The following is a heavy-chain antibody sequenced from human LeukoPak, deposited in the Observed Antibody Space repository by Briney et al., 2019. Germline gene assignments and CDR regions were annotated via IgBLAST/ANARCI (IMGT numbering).Heavy chain of an antibody. V-gene: IGHV4-59*07. Sequence: SDTLSLTCTVSCCSISSYYCRWTRQPPRKGKAWKGYIYYIGSTTSNPSLKSRVTISVATSKNQFSLKLSSVTAADTAVYFCARMDYESSGYYSNYFDYWGQGTLVTVSS. CDR2: IYYIGST. J-gene: IGHJ4*02. CDR3: ARMDYESSGYYSNYFDY. CDR1: CCSISSYY. D-gene: IGHD3-22*01.